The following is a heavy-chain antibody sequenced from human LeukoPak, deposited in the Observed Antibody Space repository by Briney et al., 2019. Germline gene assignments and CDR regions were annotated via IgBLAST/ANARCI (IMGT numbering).Heavy chain of an antibody. Sequence: SGTLSLTCGVYGGSFSGYYWSWIRQPPGKGLEWIGEINHSGSTNYNPSLKSRVTISVDTSKNQFSLKLSSVTAADTAVYYCARGLHYWGQGTLVTVSS. D-gene: IGHD2-15*01. CDR3: ARGLHY. V-gene: IGHV4-34*01. CDR1: GGSFSGYY. CDR2: INHSGST. J-gene: IGHJ4*02.